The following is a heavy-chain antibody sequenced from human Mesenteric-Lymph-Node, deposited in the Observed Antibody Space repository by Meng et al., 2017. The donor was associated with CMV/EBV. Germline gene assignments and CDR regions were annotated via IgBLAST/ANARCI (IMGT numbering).Heavy chain of an antibody. CDR3: TTDPPPYSSSWYVAY. V-gene: IGHV3-15*05. D-gene: IGHD6-13*01. CDR2: MKSKSVGGKT. J-gene: IGHJ4*02. Sequence: FLFSYADMSWVRQAPGKGLEWVATMKSKSVGGKTDYAAPVKGRFTISRDDAKSTLYLEMSSLKTEDTALYYCTTDPPPYSSSWYVAYWGQGTLVTVSS. CDR1: FLFSYAD.